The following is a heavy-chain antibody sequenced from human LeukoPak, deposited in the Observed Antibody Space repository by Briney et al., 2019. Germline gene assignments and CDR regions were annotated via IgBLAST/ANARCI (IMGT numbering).Heavy chain of an antibody. J-gene: IGHJ4*02. V-gene: IGHV1-2*06. CDR3: ARGERWLVRAIDY. CDR2: INPNSGGT. D-gene: IGHD6-19*01. Sequence: ASVKVSCKASGYTFTGYYMHWVRQAPGQELEWMGRINPNSGGTNYAQKFQGRVTMTRDTSISTAYMELSRLRSDDTAVYYCARGERWLVRAIDYWGQGTLVTVSS. CDR1: GYTFTGYY.